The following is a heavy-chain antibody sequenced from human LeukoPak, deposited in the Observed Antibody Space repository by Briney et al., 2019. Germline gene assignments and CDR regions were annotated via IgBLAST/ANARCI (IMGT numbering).Heavy chain of an antibody. CDR2: IIPIFGTA. CDR3: ARATYYYDSSGYPIVFDP. Sequence: SVKVSCKASGGTFSSYAISWVRQAPGQGLEWMGGIIPIFGTANYAQKFQGRVTITADESTSTAYMELSSLRSEDTAVYYCARATYYYDSSGYPIVFDPWGQGTLVTVSS. D-gene: IGHD3-22*01. CDR1: GGTFSSYA. J-gene: IGHJ5*02. V-gene: IGHV1-69*13.